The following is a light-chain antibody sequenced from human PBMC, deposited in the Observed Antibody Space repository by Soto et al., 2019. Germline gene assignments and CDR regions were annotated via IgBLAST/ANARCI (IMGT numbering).Light chain of an antibody. J-gene: IGKJ1*01. Sequence: DIQMTQSPSTLSASVGDRVTITCRASQSIHSWLAWYQQKPGKAPKVLIYKASTLEYGVPSRFSGSGSGTEFTLTITSLQPDDFATYFCQQYHSYWTFGQGTKVEIK. CDR1: QSIHSW. V-gene: IGKV1-5*03. CDR2: KAS. CDR3: QQYHSYWT.